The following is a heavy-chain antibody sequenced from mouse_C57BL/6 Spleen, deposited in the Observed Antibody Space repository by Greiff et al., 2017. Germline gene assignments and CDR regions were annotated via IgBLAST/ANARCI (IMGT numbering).Heavy chain of an antibody. J-gene: IGHJ1*03. CDR2: ISDGGSYT. CDR1: GFTFSSYA. V-gene: IGHV5-4*01. Sequence: EVMLVESGGGLVKPGGSLKLSCAASGFTFSSYAMSWVRQTPEKRLEWVATISDGGSYTYYPDNVKGRFTISRDNAKNNLYLQMSHLKSEDTAMYYCAREGYGSSPHWYFDVWGTGTTVTVSS. CDR3: AREGYGSSPHWYFDV. D-gene: IGHD1-1*01.